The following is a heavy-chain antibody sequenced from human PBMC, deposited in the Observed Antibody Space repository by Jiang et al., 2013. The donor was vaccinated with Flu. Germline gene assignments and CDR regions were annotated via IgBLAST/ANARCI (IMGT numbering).Heavy chain of an antibody. D-gene: IGHD4/OR15-4a*01. V-gene: IGHV3-66*01. Sequence: VQLVESGGGMVRPGGSLRLSCAASGFTVSRNYMNWVRQAPGRGLEWVSVIFTGGTTNYADSVKGRFTISRDNSKNTVFLQMNSLRADDTAVYYCARDGRADYVVHAFDIWGQGTSGHRLF. CDR1: GFTVSRNY. CDR3: ARDGRADYVVHAFDI. CDR2: IFTGGTT. J-gene: IGHJ3*02.